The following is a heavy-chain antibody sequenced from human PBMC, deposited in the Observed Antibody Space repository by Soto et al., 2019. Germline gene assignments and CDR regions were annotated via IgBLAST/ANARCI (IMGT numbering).Heavy chain of an antibody. V-gene: IGHV1-18*01. CDR1: GYTFTSYG. Sequence: QVQLVQSGAEVKKPGASVKVSCKASGYTFTSYGISWVRQAPGQGLEWMGWISAYNGNTNYAQKLQGRVTMTTDTPTSTAYMELRSLRSDDTAVYYCARDLYYYDSSGYSPPDYWGQGTLVTVSS. J-gene: IGHJ4*02. CDR2: ISAYNGNT. CDR3: ARDLYYYDSSGYSPPDY. D-gene: IGHD3-22*01.